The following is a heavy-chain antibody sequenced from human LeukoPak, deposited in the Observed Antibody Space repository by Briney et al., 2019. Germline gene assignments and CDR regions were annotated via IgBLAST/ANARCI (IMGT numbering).Heavy chain of an antibody. CDR3: ARGYYDSSGYYDY. V-gene: IGHV1-2*06. CDR1: GYTFTGYY. CDR2: INPNSGGT. J-gene: IGHJ4*02. Sequence: GASVKVSCKASGYTFTGYYMHWVRQAPGQGLEWMGRINPNSGGTDYAQKFQGRVTMTRDTSISTAYMELSRLRSDDTAVYYCARGYYDSSGYYDYWGQGTLVTVSS. D-gene: IGHD3-22*01.